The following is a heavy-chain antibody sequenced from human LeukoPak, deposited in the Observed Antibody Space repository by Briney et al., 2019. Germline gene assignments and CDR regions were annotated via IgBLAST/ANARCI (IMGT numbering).Heavy chain of an antibody. CDR2: IYYSGST. J-gene: IGHJ4*02. V-gene: IGHV4-59*05. CDR1: GGSISSYY. CDR3: ARQIAAVGYFDY. Sequence: SETLSLTCTVSGGSISSYYWSWIRQPPGKGLEWIGSIYYSGSTYYNPSLKSRVTVSVDTSKTQFSLKLSSVTAADTAVFYCARQIAAVGYFDYWGQGTLVTVSS. D-gene: IGHD6-13*01.